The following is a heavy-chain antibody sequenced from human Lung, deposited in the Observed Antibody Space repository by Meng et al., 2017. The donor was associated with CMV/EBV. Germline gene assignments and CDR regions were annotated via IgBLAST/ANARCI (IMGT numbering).Heavy chain of an antibody. J-gene: IGHJ4*02. CDR2: IYRSGST. CDR3: AKEWLDATTGQFDY. CDR1: GVSISTDNW. D-gene: IGHD1-26*01. Sequence: SGVSISTDNWWSWVRQPPGKGLEWIGEIYRSGSTNYSPSLKSRVTISIDRSKNQFSLRLTSVTAADTAVYYCAKEWLDATTGQFDYWGQGTLVTV. V-gene: IGHV4-4*02.